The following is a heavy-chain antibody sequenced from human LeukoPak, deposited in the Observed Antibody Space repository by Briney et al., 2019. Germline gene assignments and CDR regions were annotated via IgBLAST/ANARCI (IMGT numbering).Heavy chain of an antibody. D-gene: IGHD5-18*01. CDR2: ISSSGSTI. J-gene: IGHJ4*02. CDR3: ARDLRIQLWLQFDY. V-gene: IGHV3-48*04. Sequence: GGSLRLSCEASGFIFTTYGMSWVRQAPGKGLEWVSYISSSGSTIYYADSVKGRFTISRDNAKNSLYLQMNSLRAEDTAVYYCARDLRIQLWLQFDYWGQGTLVTVSS. CDR1: GFIFTTYG.